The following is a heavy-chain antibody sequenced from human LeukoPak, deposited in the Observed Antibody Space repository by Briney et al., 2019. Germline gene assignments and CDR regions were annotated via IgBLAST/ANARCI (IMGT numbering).Heavy chain of an antibody. J-gene: IGHJ4*02. D-gene: IGHD2-2*01. V-gene: IGHV1-18*01. CDR1: GYTFTSYG. CDR3: ARGGGFRYCSSTSCYLDY. Sequence: ASVKVSCKASGYTFTSYGISWVRQAPGQGLEWMGWISAYNGNTNYAQKLQGRVTMTTDTSTSTAYMELRSLRSDDTAVYYCARGGGFRYCSSTSCYLDYWGQGTLVTVSS. CDR2: ISAYNGNT.